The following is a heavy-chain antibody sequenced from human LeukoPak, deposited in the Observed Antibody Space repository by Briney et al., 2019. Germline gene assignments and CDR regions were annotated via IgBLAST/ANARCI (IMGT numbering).Heavy chain of an antibody. CDR3: ARDGTSDWYGNNWFDP. D-gene: IGHD6-19*01. Sequence: PGGSLRLSCAASGFTFSSYAMHWVRQAPGKGLEWVAVISYDGSNKYYADSVKGRFTISRDNSKNTLYLQMNSLRAEDTAVYYCARDGTSDWYGNNWFDPWGQGTLVTVSS. V-gene: IGHV3-30-3*01. CDR2: ISYDGSNK. J-gene: IGHJ5*02. CDR1: GFTFSSYA.